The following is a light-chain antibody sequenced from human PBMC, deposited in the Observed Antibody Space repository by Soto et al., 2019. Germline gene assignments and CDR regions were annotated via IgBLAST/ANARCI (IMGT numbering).Light chain of an antibody. J-gene: IGLJ3*02. CDR2: KDT. V-gene: IGLV3-27*01. CDR1: VLTKRY. CDR3: YSAADNNWV. Sequence: YELTQPSSVSVSPGQTARITCSGDVLTKRYVRWFQQKPGQAPVLVIFKDTQRPSGIPERFSASSSGTTVTLTISGAQVEDEGDYYCYSAADNNWVFGGGTKLTVL.